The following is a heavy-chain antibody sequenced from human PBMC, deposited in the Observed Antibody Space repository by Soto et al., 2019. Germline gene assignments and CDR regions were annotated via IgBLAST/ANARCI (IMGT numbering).Heavy chain of an antibody. CDR2: ISGSGGST. D-gene: IGHD6-6*01. CDR3: AQGRKRRASSSPYYYYGMDV. Sequence: GGSLRLSCAASGFTFSSYAMSWVRQAPGKGLEWVSAISGSGGSTYYADSVKGRFTISRDNSKNTRYLQMNSLRAEDTAVYYCAQGRKRRASSSPYYYYGMDVWGQGTTVTVSS. J-gene: IGHJ6*02. V-gene: IGHV3-23*01. CDR1: GFTFSSYA.